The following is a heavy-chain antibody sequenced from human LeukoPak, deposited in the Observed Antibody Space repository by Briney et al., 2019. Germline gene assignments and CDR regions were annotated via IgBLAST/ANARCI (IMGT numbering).Heavy chain of an antibody. CDR1: GGTFSSYG. V-gene: IGHV1-69*06. Sequence: SVKVSCKASGGTFSSYGFSWVRQAPGQGLEWMGAIIPIFDTANYAQRFQGRVTITADKSTSTAYMEVSSLRSEDTAVYYCVSSRNIPTYPDYWGQGTLVTVSS. J-gene: IGHJ4*02. D-gene: IGHD2/OR15-2a*01. CDR2: IIPIFDTA. CDR3: VSSRNIPTYPDY.